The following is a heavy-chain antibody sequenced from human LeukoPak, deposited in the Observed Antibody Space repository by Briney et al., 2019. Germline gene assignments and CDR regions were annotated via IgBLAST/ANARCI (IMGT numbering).Heavy chain of an antibody. J-gene: IGHJ4*02. V-gene: IGHV1-18*01. CDR2: ISAYNGNT. CDR1: GYTFTSYG. Sequence: ASVKVSCKASGYTFTSYGISWVRQAPGQGLEWMGWISAYNGNTNYAQKLQGRVTMTTDTSTSTAYMELRSLRSDDTAVYYCARDRDAYYYGSGSDFDYWGQGTLVTVSS. CDR3: ARDRDAYYYGSGSDFDY. D-gene: IGHD3-10*01.